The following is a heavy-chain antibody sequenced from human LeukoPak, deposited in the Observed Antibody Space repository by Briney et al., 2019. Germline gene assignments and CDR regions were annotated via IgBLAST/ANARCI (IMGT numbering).Heavy chain of an antibody. CDR1: GFTFSSYS. CDR2: ISSSSSNI. D-gene: IGHD2-15*01. Sequence: GGSLRLSCAASGFTFSSYSMNWVRQAPGKGLEWVSYISSSSSNIYYADSVKGRFTISRDNAKNSLYLQMNSLRDEDTAVYYCARDDRRSGGSWDYYYYYYMDVWGKGTTVTVSS. V-gene: IGHV3-48*02. CDR3: ARDDRRSGGSWDYYYYYYMDV. J-gene: IGHJ6*03.